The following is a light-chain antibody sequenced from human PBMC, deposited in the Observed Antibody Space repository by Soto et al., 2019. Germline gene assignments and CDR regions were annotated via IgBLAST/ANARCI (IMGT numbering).Light chain of an antibody. Sequence: SYELTQPPSVSVAPGQTARITCGGNNIGSESVHWYQQKPGQAPVLVVYDDSDWPSGIPERFSGSKSGNRATLTISRVEAGDEADYYCQLWDSRGDRYVFGTGTKVTVL. CDR1: NIGSES. J-gene: IGLJ1*01. CDR3: QLWDSRGDRYV. CDR2: DDS. V-gene: IGLV3-21*02.